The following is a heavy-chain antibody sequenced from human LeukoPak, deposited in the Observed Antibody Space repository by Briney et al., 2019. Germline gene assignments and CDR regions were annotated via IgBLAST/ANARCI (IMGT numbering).Heavy chain of an antibody. CDR2: MKEDGTQI. V-gene: IGHV3-7*01. D-gene: IGHD1-26*01. CDR3: ATGGAPGGRFEN. J-gene: IGHJ4*02. Sequence: GGSLRLSCVVSGFTFSRSTMTWVRQAPGKGPEWVAKMKEDGTQIHYVDSVKGRFTISRDNAKNSLFLQMNSLRVEDTAVYYCATGGAPGGRFENWGQGMLATVSS. CDR1: GFTFSRST.